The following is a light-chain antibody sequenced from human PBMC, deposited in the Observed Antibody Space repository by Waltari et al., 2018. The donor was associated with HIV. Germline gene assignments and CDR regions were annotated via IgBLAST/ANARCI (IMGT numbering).Light chain of an antibody. Sequence: QSALTQPPSASGSPGQSVAIPCTGSSNAIGPYHFLSCYQHHPGKAPKLLIYDVTRRPPGIPDRFSGTKSGYTASLTVSDLQVEDEADYYCVSYTEKDTFLLFGGGTKLAV. CDR1: SNAIGPYHF. CDR2: DVT. CDR3: VSYTEKDTFLL. V-gene: IGLV2-8*01. J-gene: IGLJ2*01.